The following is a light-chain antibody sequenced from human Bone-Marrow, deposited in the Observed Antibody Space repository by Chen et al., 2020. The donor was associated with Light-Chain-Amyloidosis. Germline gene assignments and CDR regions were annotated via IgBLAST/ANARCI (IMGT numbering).Light chain of an antibody. CDR3: GAWDITLSARV. J-gene: IGLJ3*02. Sequence: QYVLTQPPSVSAAPGQSVTISCSGDISNIGKNYVSWYQQYPGTAPKLLIFDNHQRPSGIPDRFSGSKSGTSATLIISGLQTGDEADYYCGAWDITLSARVFGGGTKLTVL. CDR2: DNH. CDR1: ISNIGKNY. V-gene: IGLV1-51*01.